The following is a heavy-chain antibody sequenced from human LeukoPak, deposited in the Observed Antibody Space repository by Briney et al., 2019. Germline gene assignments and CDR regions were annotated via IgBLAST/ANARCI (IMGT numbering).Heavy chain of an antibody. V-gene: IGHV1-46*01. J-gene: IGHJ4*02. CDR1: GYTFTSYY. Sequence: ASVKVSCKASGYTFTSYYMHWVRQAPGQGLEWMGIINPSGGSTSYAQKFQGRVTMTRDMSTSTVYMELSSLRSEDTAVYYCASSPAAIRNFDYWGQGTLVTVSS. D-gene: IGHD2-2*01. CDR3: ASSPAAIRNFDY. CDR2: INPSGGST.